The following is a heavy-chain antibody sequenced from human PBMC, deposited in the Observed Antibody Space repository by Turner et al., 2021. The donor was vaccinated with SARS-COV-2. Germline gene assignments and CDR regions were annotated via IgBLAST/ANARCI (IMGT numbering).Heavy chain of an antibody. CDR2: INSDGSST. J-gene: IGHJ4*02. D-gene: IGHD6-19*01. V-gene: IGHV3-74*01. CDR3: ARGVTVAGITPFGY. CDR1: GFTFSSYW. Sequence: EVQLVGSGGGLVWPGGSLRPSCAAPGFTFSSYWMHWVRQAPGKGLVWVSRINSDGSSTSYADSVKGRFTVSRDNAKNTLYLQMNSLRAEDTAVYYCARGVTVAGITPFGYWGQGTLVTVSS.